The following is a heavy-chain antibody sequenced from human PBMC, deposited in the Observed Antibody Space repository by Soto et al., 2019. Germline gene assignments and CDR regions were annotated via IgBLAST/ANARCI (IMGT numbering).Heavy chain of an antibody. D-gene: IGHD1-26*01. CDR2: ISYDGSNK. CDR1: GFTFSSYG. Sequence: LRLSCAASGFTFSSYGMHWVRQAPGKGLEWVAVISYDGSNKYYADSVKGRFTISRDNSKNTLYLQMNSLRAEDTAVYYCAKDKEWELPYGPKLIDYWCQGTLVTVSS. CDR3: AKDKEWELPYGPKLIDY. V-gene: IGHV3-30*18. J-gene: IGHJ4*02.